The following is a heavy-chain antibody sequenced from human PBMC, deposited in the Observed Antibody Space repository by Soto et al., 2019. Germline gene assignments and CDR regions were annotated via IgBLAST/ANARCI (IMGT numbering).Heavy chain of an antibody. D-gene: IGHD6-13*01. CDR2: INAYNGNT. J-gene: IGHJ4*02. CDR3: ARDQDGSSWYAGNDY. CDR1: CYTFTSYG. Sequence: GASAKVSCKASCYTFTSYGISLLRHAQGQWLECMGWINAYNGNTKYAQKFQGRVTITTDTSASTAYMELRSLRSEDTAVYYCARDQDGSSWYAGNDYWGQGTLVTAPQ. V-gene: IGHV1-18*01.